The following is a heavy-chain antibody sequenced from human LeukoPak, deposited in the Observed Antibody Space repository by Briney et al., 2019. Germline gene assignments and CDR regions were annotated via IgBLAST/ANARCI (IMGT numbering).Heavy chain of an antibody. V-gene: IGHV1-2*02. Sequence: APVRVSCTASGYTFTGNYMHWVRHAPGQGLGRMGWINPNSGGTNYAQEFQGRVTMTRDTSISTAYMELSRLRSDDTAVYYSARDMSPIVGGYSYMDVWGKGTTVTVSS. D-gene: IGHD1-26*01. J-gene: IGHJ6*03. CDR3: ARDMSPIVGGYSYMDV. CDR2: INPNSGGT. CDR1: GYTFTGNY.